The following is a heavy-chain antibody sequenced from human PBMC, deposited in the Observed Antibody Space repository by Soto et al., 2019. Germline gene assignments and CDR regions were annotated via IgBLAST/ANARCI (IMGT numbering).Heavy chain of an antibody. CDR1: GGSFSGYY. V-gene: IGHV4-34*01. Sequence: SETLSLTGAVYGGSFSGYYWSWIRQPPGKGLEWIGEINHSGSTNYNPSLKSRVTISVDTSKNQFSLKLSSVTAADTAVYYCARGRITGTTGGWFDPWGQGTLVTVSS. D-gene: IGHD1-7*01. CDR3: ARGRITGTTGGWFDP. J-gene: IGHJ5*02. CDR2: INHSGST.